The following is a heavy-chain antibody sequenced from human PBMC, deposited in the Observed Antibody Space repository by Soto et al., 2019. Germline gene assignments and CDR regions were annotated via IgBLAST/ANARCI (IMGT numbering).Heavy chain of an antibody. CDR2: IYHSGST. J-gene: IGHJ6*02. CDR1: GGSISSGGYS. Sequence: QLQLRESGSGLVKPSQTLSLTCAVSGGSISSGGYSWSWIRQPPGKGLEWIGYIYHSGSTYYIPSLKSRVTISVDRSKNQFALKLSSVTAADTAVYYCARVPDVWGQGTTVTVSS. V-gene: IGHV4-30-2*01. CDR3: ARVPDV.